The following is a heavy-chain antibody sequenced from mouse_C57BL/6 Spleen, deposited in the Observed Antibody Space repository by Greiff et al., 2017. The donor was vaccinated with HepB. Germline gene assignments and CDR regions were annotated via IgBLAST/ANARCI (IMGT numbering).Heavy chain of an antibody. Sequence: EVKLVESGAELVKPGASVKLSCTASGFNIKDYYMHWVKQRPEQGLEWIGRIDPEDGETKYAPKFQGKATITADTSSNTAYLQLSSLTSEDTAVYYCARKTTVVAPYAMDYWGQGTSVTVSS. V-gene: IGHV14-2*01. CDR1: GFNIKDYY. D-gene: IGHD1-1*01. CDR2: IDPEDGET. J-gene: IGHJ4*01. CDR3: ARKTTVVAPYAMDY.